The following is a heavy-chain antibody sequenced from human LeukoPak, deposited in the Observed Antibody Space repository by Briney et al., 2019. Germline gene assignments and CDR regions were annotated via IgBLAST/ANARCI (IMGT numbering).Heavy chain of an antibody. D-gene: IGHD6-13*01. CDR1: GFTFSSYG. V-gene: IGHV3-33*01. J-gene: IGHJ4*02. CDR2: IWYDGSNK. CDR3: ARDGETTGSISSWFDY. Sequence: PGGSLRLSCAASGFTFSSYGMLGLRQAPGKGLEWVAVIWYDGSNKYYADSVKGRFTISRDNSENTLYLQMNSLRAEDTALYYCARDGETTGSISSWFDYWGQGTLVTVSS.